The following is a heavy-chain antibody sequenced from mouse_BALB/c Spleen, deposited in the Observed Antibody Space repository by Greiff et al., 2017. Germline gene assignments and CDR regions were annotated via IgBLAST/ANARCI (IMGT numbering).Heavy chain of an antibody. CDR3: ARGTTVVGYYFDY. Sequence: VQGVESGPGLVAPSQSLSITCTVSGFSLTSYGVHWVRQPPGKGLEWLGVIWAGGSTNYNSALMSRLSISKDNSKSQVFLKMNSLQTDDTAMYYCARGTTVVGYYFDYWGQGTTLTVSS. J-gene: IGHJ2*01. D-gene: IGHD1-1*01. CDR2: IWAGGST. CDR1: GFSLTSYG. V-gene: IGHV2-9*02.